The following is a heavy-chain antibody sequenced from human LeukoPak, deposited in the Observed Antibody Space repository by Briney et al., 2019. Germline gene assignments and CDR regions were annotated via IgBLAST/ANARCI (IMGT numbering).Heavy chain of an antibody. CDR2: INHSGST. Sequence: SETLSLTCAVYGGSFSGYYWSWIRQPPGKGLEWIGEINHSGSTNYNPSLKSRVTISVDTSKNQFSLKLSSVTAADTAVYYRARARKGLHYYYGMDVWGQGTTVTVSS. J-gene: IGHJ6*02. CDR3: ARARKGLHYYYGMDV. V-gene: IGHV4-34*01. CDR1: GGSFSGYY.